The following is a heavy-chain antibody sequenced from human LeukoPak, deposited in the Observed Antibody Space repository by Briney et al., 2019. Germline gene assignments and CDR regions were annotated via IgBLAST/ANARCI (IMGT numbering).Heavy chain of an antibody. V-gene: IGHV4-39*07. CDR1: GASISSSSYY. D-gene: IGHD6-13*01. Sequence: SETLSLTCTVSGASISSSSYYWGWIRQPPGKGLEWIGSIYYSGSTYYNPSLKSRVTISVDTSKNQFSLKLSSVTAADTAVYYCAREWAGSSWSFDYWGQGTLVTVSS. CDR2: IYYSGST. J-gene: IGHJ4*02. CDR3: AREWAGSSWSFDY.